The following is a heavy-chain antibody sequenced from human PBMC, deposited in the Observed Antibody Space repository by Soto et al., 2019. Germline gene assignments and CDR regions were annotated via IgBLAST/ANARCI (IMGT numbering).Heavy chain of an antibody. CDR2: IKSKTDGGTT. Sequence: GGSLRLSCAASGFTFSNAWMSWVRQAPGKGLEWVGRIKSKTDGGTTDYAAPVKGRFTISRDDSKNTLYLQMNSLKTEDTAVYYCTSTIFGVVIPDYWGHGTLVTVSS. CDR1: GFTFSNAW. CDR3: TSTIFGVVIPDY. D-gene: IGHD3-3*01. V-gene: IGHV3-15*01. J-gene: IGHJ4*01.